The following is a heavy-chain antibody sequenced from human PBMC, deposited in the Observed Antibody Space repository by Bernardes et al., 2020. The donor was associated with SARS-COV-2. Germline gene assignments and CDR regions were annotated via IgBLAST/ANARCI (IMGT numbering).Heavy chain of an antibody. CDR3: ARIYSTSSFDFDY. V-gene: IGHV3-21*06. CDR2: VSSGSDYI. D-gene: IGHD6-6*01. J-gene: IGHJ4*02. CDR1: GFTFSIYT. Sequence: GSLRLSCAASGFTFSIYTMNWVRQAPGKGLEWVSSVSSGSDYIYYADSVRGRFTISRDNAKNSLFLQMNSLRVEDTAVYYCARIYSTSSFDFDYWGQGTLVTVSS.